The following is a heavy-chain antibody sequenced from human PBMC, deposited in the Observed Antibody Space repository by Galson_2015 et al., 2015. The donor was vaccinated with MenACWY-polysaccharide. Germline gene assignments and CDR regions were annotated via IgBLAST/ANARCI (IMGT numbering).Heavy chain of an antibody. CDR3: ARVRYSTGKYQFDY. D-gene: IGHD2-2*01. Sequence: SLRLSCAASGFTFSNYSMSWVRQAPGKGLEWVSTIEGSGSKTHYADSVKGRFTISRDNSKNTLSLQMNSLRAEDTAVYYCARVRYSTGKYQFDYSGHATLVAVSS. V-gene: IGHV3-23*01. CDR2: IEGSGSKT. J-gene: IGHJ4*01. CDR1: GFTFSNYS.